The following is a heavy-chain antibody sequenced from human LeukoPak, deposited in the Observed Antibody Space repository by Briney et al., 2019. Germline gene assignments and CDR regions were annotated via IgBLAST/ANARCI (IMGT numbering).Heavy chain of an antibody. Sequence: GESLKISCKGSGYRFTTYWIGWVRQMPGKGLEWMGIIYPVDSDTRYSPSFQGQVTISADKSISTAYLQWSSLKASDTAMYYCARRIYNYASDYWGQGTLVTVSS. CDR3: ARRIYNYASDY. J-gene: IGHJ4*02. V-gene: IGHV5-51*01. CDR1: GYRFTTYW. CDR2: IYPVDSDT. D-gene: IGHD5-18*01.